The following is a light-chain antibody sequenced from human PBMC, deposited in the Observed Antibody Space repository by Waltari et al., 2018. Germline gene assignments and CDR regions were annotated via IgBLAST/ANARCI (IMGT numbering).Light chain of an antibody. CDR3: QQYYNTPLT. J-gene: IGKJ4*01. CDR2: WAS. V-gene: IGKV4-1*01. Sequence: DIVMTQSPDSLAVSLGERATINCRSSQSLLFTSNNKNYLSWYQKKAGQPPRLLLYWASTRVSGVPDRFSGGGSGTEFTLSISSLQAEDVAVYYCQQYYNTPLTFGGGTKVDI. CDR1: QSLLFTSNNKNY.